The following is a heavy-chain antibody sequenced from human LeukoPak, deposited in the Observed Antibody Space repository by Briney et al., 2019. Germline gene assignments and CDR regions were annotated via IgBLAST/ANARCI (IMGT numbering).Heavy chain of an antibody. CDR1: GFTFSSYS. CDR2: ISSSSYI. V-gene: IGHV3-21*01. J-gene: IGHJ4*02. Sequence: PGGSLRLSCAASGFTFSSYSMNWVRQAPGKGLEWVSSISSSSYIYYADSVKGRFTISGDNAKNSLYLQMNSLRAEDTAVYYCASSGELLAYFDYWGQGTLVTVSS. CDR3: ASSGELLAYFDY. D-gene: IGHD1-26*01.